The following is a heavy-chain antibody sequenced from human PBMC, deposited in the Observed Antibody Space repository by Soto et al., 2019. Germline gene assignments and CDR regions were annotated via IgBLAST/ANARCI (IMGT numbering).Heavy chain of an antibody. V-gene: IGHV1-18*01. J-gene: IGHJ3*02. Sequence: ALVKVSCKASGYTFTSYGISWVRQAPGQRLEWMGWISAYNGNTNYAQKLQGRVTMTTDTSTSTAYMELRSLRSDDTAVYYCAIRNGSGSYYKAPDAFDIWGQGTMVTVSS. CDR1: GYTFTSYG. D-gene: IGHD3-10*01. CDR3: AIRNGSGSYYKAPDAFDI. CDR2: ISAYNGNT.